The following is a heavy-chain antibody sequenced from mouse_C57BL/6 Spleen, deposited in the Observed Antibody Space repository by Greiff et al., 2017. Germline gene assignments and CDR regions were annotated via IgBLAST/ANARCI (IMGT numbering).Heavy chain of an antibody. CDR2: INPNNGGT. CDR3: ARLGRNYFDY. Sequence: EVQLQQSGPELVKPGASVKISCKASGYTFTDYYMNWVKQSHGKSLEWIGDINPNNGGTSYNQKFKGKATLTVDKSSSTAYMELRSLTSEDSAVYYGARLGRNYFDYWGQGTTLTVSS. J-gene: IGHJ2*01. CDR1: GYTFTDYY. V-gene: IGHV1-26*01.